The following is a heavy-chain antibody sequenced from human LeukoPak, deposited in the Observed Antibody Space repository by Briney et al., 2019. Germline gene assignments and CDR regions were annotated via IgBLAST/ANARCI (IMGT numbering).Heavy chain of an antibody. CDR3: ARELFDFDY. D-gene: IGHD3-10*01. CDR1: GFTFDNFA. V-gene: IGHV3-23*01. Sequence: GGSLRLSCAPSGFTFDNFAMTWVRQAPGKGLEWVSEITGSGGSTYYADSVKGRFTISRDNSKNTLYLQMDSLRAEDTAIYYCARELFDFDYWGQGTLVTVSS. J-gene: IGHJ4*02. CDR2: ITGSGGST.